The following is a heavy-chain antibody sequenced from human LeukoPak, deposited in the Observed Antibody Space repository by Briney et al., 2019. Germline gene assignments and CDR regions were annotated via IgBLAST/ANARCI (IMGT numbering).Heavy chain of an antibody. V-gene: IGHV4-59*08. J-gene: IGHJ4*02. CDR2: SYESGDT. CDR1: GGSISGYY. CDR3: ARHPLRGGFDS. D-gene: IGHD5/OR15-5a*01. Sequence: SETLSLTCTVSGGSISGYYWSWIRQPPGKGLEWIAYSYESGDTRHNPSLKSQVTISLDTSKKQVSLKLNSVTTADTAVYYCARHPLRGGFDSWGQGVLVSVSS.